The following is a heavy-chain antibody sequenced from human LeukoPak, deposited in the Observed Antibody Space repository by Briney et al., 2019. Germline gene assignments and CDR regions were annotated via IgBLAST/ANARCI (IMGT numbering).Heavy chain of an antibody. V-gene: IGHV1-46*01. J-gene: IGHJ4*02. D-gene: IGHD6-13*01. Sequence: GASVKVSCKASGYTFTSYYMHWVRQAPGQGLEWMGIINPSGGSTSYAQKFQGRVTMTRDTSTSTVYMELSSLRSEDTAVYYCAKDFVAAAGTTDWGQGTLVTVSS. CDR3: AKDFVAAAGTTD. CDR1: GYTFTSYY. CDR2: INPSGGST.